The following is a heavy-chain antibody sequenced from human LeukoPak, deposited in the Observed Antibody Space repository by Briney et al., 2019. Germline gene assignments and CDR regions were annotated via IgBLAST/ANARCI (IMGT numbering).Heavy chain of an antibody. CDR2: ISAYNGNT. J-gene: IGHJ4*02. CDR3: ARVVTVATTADY. D-gene: IGHD5-12*01. CDR1: GYTFTSYG. V-gene: IGHV1-18*01. Sequence: ASVKVSCKASGYTFTSYGISWVRQAPGQGLEWMGWISAYNGNTNYAQKLQGRVTMTTDTSTSTAYMELRSLRSEDTAVYYCARVVTVATTADYWGQGTLVTVSS.